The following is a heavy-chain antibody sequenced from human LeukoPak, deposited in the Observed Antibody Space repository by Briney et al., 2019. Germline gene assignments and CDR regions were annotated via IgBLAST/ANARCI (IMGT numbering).Heavy chain of an antibody. V-gene: IGHV4-39*01. CDR1: GASISNNYYY. Sequence: SETLSLTCTVSGASISNNYYYWGWIRQPPGKGLEWIGNFHYSGSTYHNPSLKSRVTISVDTSKNQFSLRLSSVTAADTAVYYCARQVTFGYAYGYYFDFWGQGALVTVSS. J-gene: IGHJ4*02. CDR2: FHYSGST. D-gene: IGHD5-18*01. CDR3: ARQVTFGYAYGYYFDF.